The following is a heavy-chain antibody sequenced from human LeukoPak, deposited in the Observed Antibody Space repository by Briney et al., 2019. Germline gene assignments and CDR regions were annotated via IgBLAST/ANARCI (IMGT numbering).Heavy chain of an antibody. CDR2: IYYSGST. J-gene: IGHJ4*02. CDR1: GGSISSNSYY. D-gene: IGHD5-24*01. CDR3: ARGNRDGYNLSYFDY. Sequence: SETLSLTCTVSGGSISSNSYYWGWIRQHPGKGLEWIGYIYYSGSTYYNPSLKSRVTISVDTSKNQFSLKLSSVTAADTAVYYCARGNRDGYNLSYFDYWGQGTLVTVSS. V-gene: IGHV4-31*03.